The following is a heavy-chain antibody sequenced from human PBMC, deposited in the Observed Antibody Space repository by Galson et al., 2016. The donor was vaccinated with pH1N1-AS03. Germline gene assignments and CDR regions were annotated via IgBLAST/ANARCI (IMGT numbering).Heavy chain of an antibody. CDR3: ARARGGFSYGTPFFDS. Sequence: SETLSLTCTVSGASIPSRDNYWGWIRQPPGEGLEWIGSIYDGDNSYYNPSLKIRVPISGDKSQSQFSLELGPVTAADTAVYYCARARGGFSYGTPFFDSWGQGTLVTASS. CDR2: IYDGDNS. J-gene: IGHJ4*02. CDR1: GASIPSRDNY. D-gene: IGHD5-18*01. V-gene: IGHV4-39*01.